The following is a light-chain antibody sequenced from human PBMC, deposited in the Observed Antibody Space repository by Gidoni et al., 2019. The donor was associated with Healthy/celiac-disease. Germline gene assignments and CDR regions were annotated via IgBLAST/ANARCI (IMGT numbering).Light chain of an antibody. CDR3: QQYGSSPPYT. V-gene: IGKV3-20*01. J-gene: IGKJ2*01. CDR2: GAS. CDR1: QRVSSSY. Sequence: EIVLTQSPGTLSLSPGERATLSCRASQRVSSSYLAWYQQKPGQAPRLLIYGASSRATGFPDRFSGSGSGTDFALTISRLEPEDFAVYYCQQYGSSPPYTFXQXTKLEIK.